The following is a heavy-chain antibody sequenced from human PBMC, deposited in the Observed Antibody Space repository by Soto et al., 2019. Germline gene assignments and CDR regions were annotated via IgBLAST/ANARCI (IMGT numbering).Heavy chain of an antibody. D-gene: IGHD5-12*01. V-gene: IGHV3-30*18. CDR3: AKDMAPNIVATSPFDY. CDR1: GFTFSSYG. J-gene: IGHJ4*02. CDR2: ISYDGSNK. Sequence: QVQLVESGGGVVQPGRSLRLSCAASGFTFSSYGMHWVRQAPGKGLEWVAVISYDGSNKYYADSVKGRFTISRDNSKNTLYLQMNSLRAEDTAVYYCAKDMAPNIVATSPFDYWGQGTLVTVSS.